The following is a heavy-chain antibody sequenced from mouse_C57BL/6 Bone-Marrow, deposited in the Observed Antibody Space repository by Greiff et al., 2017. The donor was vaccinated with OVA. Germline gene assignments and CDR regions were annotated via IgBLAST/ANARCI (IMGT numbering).Heavy chain of an antibody. CDR1: GYTFTSYW. V-gene: IGHV1-69*01. J-gene: IGHJ3*01. Sequence: QVQLQQPGAELVMPGASVKLSCKASGYTFTSYWMHWVKQRPGQGLEWIGEIDPSDSYTNYNQKFKGKSTLTVDKSSSTAYMQLSSLTSEDSAVYYCARRSGYRPWFAYWGQGTLVTVSA. CDR3: ARRSGYRPWFAY. D-gene: IGHD1-3*01. CDR2: IDPSDSYT.